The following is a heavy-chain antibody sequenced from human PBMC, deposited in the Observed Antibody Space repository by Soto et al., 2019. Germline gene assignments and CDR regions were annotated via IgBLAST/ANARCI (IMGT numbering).Heavy chain of an antibody. CDR3: ARGGIFDSSGYYYFSAFDI. Sequence: ASVKVFCKASGYTFTSYAMNWVRQAPGQGLEWMGWINTNTGNPTYAQGFTGRFVFSLDTSVSTAYMELSSLRSEDTAVYYCARGGIFDSSGYYYFSAFDIWGQGTMVTVSS. J-gene: IGHJ3*02. CDR1: GYTFTSYA. D-gene: IGHD3-22*01. V-gene: IGHV7-4-1*02. CDR2: INTNTGNP.